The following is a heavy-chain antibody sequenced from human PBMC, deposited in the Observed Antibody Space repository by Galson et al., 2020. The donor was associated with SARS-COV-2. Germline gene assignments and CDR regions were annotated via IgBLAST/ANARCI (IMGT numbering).Heavy chain of an antibody. CDR3: ARRPMPTIDCYQYMDV. D-gene: IGHD1-1*01. Sequence: SETLSLPCTVSGGSISTSLFYWGWIRQPPGKGLEWIGSAPHSGSPYYNPSLKSRITISVDMSKNQFSLKLSSVTAADTAIYYCARRPMPTIDCYQYMDVWGKGTTVIIS. V-gene: IGHV4-39*01. CDR1: GGSISTSLFY. J-gene: IGHJ6*03. CDR2: APHSGSP.